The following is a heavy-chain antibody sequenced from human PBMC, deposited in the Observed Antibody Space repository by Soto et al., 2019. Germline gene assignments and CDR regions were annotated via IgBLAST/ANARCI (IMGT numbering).Heavy chain of an antibody. J-gene: IGHJ2*01. Sequence: GGSLRLSCAASGFTFSSYWMSWVRQAPGKGLEWVSNIKQDGSEKYYVDSVKGRFTISRDNAKNSLYLQMNSLRAEDTAVYYCAREPQRDDWYFDLWGRGTLVTVSS. CDR3: AREPQRDDWYFDL. CDR1: GFTFSSYW. V-gene: IGHV3-7*01. CDR2: IKQDGSEK.